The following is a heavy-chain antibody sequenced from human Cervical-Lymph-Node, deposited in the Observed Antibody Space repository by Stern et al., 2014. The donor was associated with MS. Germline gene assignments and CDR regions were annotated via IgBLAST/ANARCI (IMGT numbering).Heavy chain of an antibody. J-gene: IGHJ3*02. CDR1: GLNFTTYY. CDR2: ITPVGGLT. Sequence: VQLVQSGAEVKKPGASVQVSCKASGLNFTTYYIHWVIQAPGLGLEWMGIITPVGGLTRSAQKFQGRVTLTRDTPTSTFYMELSSLTSEDTAMYYCAGNNKVLKNAFDIWGQGTLVTVS. V-gene: IGHV1-46*01. CDR3: AGNNKVLKNAFDI. D-gene: IGHD2/OR15-2a*01.